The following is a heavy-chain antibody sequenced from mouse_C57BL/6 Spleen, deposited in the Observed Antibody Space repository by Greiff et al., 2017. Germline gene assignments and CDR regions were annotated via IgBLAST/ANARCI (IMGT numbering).Heavy chain of an antibody. CDR1: GFNIKDYY. J-gene: IGHJ1*03. D-gene: IGHD1-1*01. CDR2: IDPEDGET. CDR3: ARAYGSSYRYFDV. V-gene: IGHV14-2*01. Sequence: EVQLQQSGAELVKPGASVKLSCTASGFNIKDYYMHWVKQRTEQGLEWIGRIDPEDGETKYARKFQGKATITADTSSNTAYLQLSSLTSEDTAVYYCARAYGSSYRYFDVWGTGTTVTVSS.